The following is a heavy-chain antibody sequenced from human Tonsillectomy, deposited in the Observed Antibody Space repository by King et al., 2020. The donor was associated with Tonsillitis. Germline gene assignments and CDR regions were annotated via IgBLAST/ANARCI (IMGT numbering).Heavy chain of an antibody. D-gene: IGHD6-13*01. CDR2: ITSCGDTI. V-gene: IGHV3-11*01. CDR3: ARDGASWYGGEYNWFDP. J-gene: IGHJ5*02. Sequence: VQLVESGGGLVKPGGSLRLSCAASGFTFSDYYMSWIRQAPGKGLEWVSYITSCGDTIYYADSVRGRFTISRDNANNSLYLQMNGLRAEDTAVYYCARDGASWYGGEYNWFDPWGQGTLVTVSS. CDR1: GFTFSDYY.